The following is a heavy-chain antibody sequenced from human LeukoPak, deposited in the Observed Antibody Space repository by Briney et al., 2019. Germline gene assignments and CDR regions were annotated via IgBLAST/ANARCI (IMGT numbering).Heavy chain of an antibody. Sequence: QPGGSLTLSCAASGFSFSGSNIHWVRQASGKGLEWVGRIRSKANNYATAYAESVRGRFTVSRDDSKNTAYLQMNSLNTEDTAIYYCTIRKDSATREIDYWAQGTLVTVSS. CDR1: GFSFSGSN. CDR3: TIRKDSATREIDY. CDR2: IRSKANNYAT. V-gene: IGHV3-73*01. D-gene: IGHD5-18*01. J-gene: IGHJ4*02.